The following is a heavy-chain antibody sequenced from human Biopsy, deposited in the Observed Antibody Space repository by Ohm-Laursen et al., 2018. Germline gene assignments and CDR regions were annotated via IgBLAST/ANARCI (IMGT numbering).Heavy chain of an antibody. CDR2: VYDSGKS. CDR3: ARDRFDLLTPNWFDP. V-gene: IGHV4-38-2*02. Sequence: SETLSLTCVVSGFSISSGYYWGWIRQPPGKGLEWIGSVYDSGKSYYNPSLKRRVTISVDVSKNQFSLKLSSVTAADTAVYYCARDRFDLLTPNWFDPWGQGTLVTVSS. CDR1: GFSISSGYY. J-gene: IGHJ5*02. D-gene: IGHD3-9*01.